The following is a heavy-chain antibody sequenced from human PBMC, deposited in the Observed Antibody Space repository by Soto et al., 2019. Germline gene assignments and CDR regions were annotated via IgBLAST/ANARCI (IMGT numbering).Heavy chain of an antibody. Sequence: QVQLQQWGAGLLKPSETLSLTCAVYGGSFSGYYWSWIRQPPGKGLEWIGEINHSGSTNYNPSLXSXVXXSVDTSKNQFSLKLSSVTAADTAVYYCASGGFRTVWGQGTMVTVSS. J-gene: IGHJ3*01. CDR2: INHSGST. V-gene: IGHV4-34*01. CDR3: ASGGFRTV. CDR1: GGSFSGYY.